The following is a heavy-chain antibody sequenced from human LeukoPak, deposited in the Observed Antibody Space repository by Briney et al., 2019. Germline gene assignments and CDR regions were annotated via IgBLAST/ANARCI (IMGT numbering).Heavy chain of an antibody. CDR1: GFTFSSYA. D-gene: IGHD4-17*01. J-gene: IGHJ4*02. CDR2: ISGSGGST. Sequence: GGPLRLSCAASGFTFSSYAMSWVRQAPGKGLEWVSAISGSGGSTYYADSVKGRFTISRDNSKNTLYLQMNSLRAEDTAVYYCAKRRGDYVSAGSDYWGQGTLVTVSS. V-gene: IGHV3-23*01. CDR3: AKRRGDYVSAGSDY.